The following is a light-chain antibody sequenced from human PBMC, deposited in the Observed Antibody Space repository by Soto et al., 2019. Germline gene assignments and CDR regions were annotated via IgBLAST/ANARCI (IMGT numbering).Light chain of an antibody. CDR1: QSVSSSY. CDR2: GAS. Sequence: EIGLTQSPGTLSLSPGERATLSCRASQSVSSSYLAWYQQKPGQAPRLLIYGASSRATGIPDRFSGSGSETDFTLTISRLEPEDFAVYYCQQYGSTPGGFTFGPGTKVDIK. CDR3: QQYGSTPGGFT. J-gene: IGKJ3*01. V-gene: IGKV3-20*01.